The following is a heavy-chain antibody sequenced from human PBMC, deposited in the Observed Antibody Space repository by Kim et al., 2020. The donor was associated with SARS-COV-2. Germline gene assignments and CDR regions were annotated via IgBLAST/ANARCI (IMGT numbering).Heavy chain of an antibody. CDR3: AREGADPLTGLPHGRDV. J-gene: IGHJ6*02. CDR2: VDYSGHT. V-gene: IGHV4-31*02. Sequence: SETLSLTCTVSGGSISDDDLYWSWIRQSPGMGLEWIGHVDYSGHTFYNRSLRSRASISFDTSKKKLFLILISVTAADTAMYYCAREGADPLTGLPHGRDVWGQGTTITVSS. CDR1: GGSISDDDLY. D-gene: IGHD3-9*01.